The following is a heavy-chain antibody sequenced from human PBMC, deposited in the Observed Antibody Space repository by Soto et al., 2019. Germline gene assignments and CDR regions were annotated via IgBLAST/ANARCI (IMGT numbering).Heavy chain of an antibody. CDR1: GGSISSYY. CDR2: IYYSGST. Sequence: SETLSLTCTVSGGSISSYYWSWIRQPPGKGLEWIGYIYYSGSTNYNPSLKSRVTISVDTSKNQFSLKLSSVTDADTAVYYCARGGTGTTYYYYGMDVCGQGTTVTVSS. D-gene: IGHD1-1*01. CDR3: ARGGTGTTYYYYGMDV. V-gene: IGHV4-59*01. J-gene: IGHJ6*02.